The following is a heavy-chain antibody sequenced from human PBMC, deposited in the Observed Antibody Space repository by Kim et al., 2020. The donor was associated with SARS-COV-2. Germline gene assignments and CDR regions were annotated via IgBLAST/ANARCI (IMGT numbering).Heavy chain of an antibody. CDR2: IYYSGST. J-gene: IGHJ3*02. Sequence: SETLSLTCTVSGGSISSYYWSWIRQPPGKGLEWIGYIYYSGSTNYNPSLKSRVTISVDTSKNQFSLKLSSVTAADTAVYYCARRIAAAGTVRAFDIWGQG. V-gene: IGHV4-59*08. CDR1: GGSISSYY. CDR3: ARRIAAAGTVRAFDI. D-gene: IGHD6-13*01.